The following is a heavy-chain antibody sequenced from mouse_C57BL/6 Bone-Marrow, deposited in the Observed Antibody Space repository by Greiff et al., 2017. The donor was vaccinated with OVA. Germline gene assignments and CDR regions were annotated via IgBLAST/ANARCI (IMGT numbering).Heavy chain of an antibody. J-gene: IGHJ4*01. D-gene: IGHD2-5*01. CDR2: INYDGSST. CDR1: GFTFSDYY. V-gene: IGHV5-16*01. Sequence: EVKLVESEGGLVQPGSSMKLSCTASGFTFSDYYMAWVRQVPEKGLEWVANINYDGSSTYYLDSLKSRFIISRDNAKNMLYLQMSSLKSEDTATYYCARSLAYYSNLYAMDYWGQGTSVTVSS. CDR3: ARSLAYYSNLYAMDY.